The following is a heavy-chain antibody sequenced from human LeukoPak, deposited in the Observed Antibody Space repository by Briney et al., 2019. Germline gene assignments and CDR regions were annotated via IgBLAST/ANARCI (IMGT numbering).Heavy chain of an antibody. V-gene: IGHV1-2*02. D-gene: IGHD2-15*01. CDR2: INSNSGRT. J-gene: IGHJ5*01. Sequence: ASVKVSCKASGYAFTDYYLHWVRQAPGQGLEWMGWINSNSGRTHYIQDFQGRVTMTRDTSISTAYMEVSRLRSDDTAVYYCARGGKYGCSGGSCYADSWGQGTLVTVSS. CDR3: ARGGKYGCSGGSCYADS. CDR1: GYAFTDYY.